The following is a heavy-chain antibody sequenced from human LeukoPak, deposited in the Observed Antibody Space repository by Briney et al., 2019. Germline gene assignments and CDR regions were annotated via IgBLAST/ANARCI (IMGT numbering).Heavy chain of an antibody. CDR1: GYTFTGYY. J-gene: IGHJ6*03. Sequence: ASVKVPCKASGYTFTGYYMHWVRQAPGQGLEWMGWINPNSGGTNYAQKFQGRVTMTRDTSISTAYMELSSLRSEDTAVYYCARGGREYSSSGAYYYYYMDVWGKGTTVTVSS. V-gene: IGHV1-2*02. CDR3: ARGGREYSSSGAYYYYYMDV. CDR2: INPNSGGT. D-gene: IGHD6-6*01.